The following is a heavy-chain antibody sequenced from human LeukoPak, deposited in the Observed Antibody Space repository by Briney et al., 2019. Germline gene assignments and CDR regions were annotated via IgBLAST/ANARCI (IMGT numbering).Heavy chain of an antibody. CDR2: IYPGDSDT. J-gene: IGHJ4*02. CDR1: GYSITNYW. CDR3: ASGLRYYFYY. Sequence: GESLKISCKGSGYSITNYWVSRVRQMPGEGLEWMAIIYPGDSDTRYSPSFQGQVTISADKSISTAYLQWSSLKASDTAMYYCASGLRYYFYYWGQRTLVTVSS. V-gene: IGHV5-51*01.